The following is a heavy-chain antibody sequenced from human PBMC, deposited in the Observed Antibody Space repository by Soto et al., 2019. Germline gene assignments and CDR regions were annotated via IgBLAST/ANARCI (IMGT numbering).Heavy chain of an antibody. Sequence: EVQLVESGGGLVQPGGSLRLSCAASGFTFSSYSMNWVRQAPGKGLEWVSYISSSSSTLYYADSVKGRFTISRDNAKNSLYLQMNSLRAEDTAVYYCARDPLLTGPRAARGPIYFDYWGQGTLLTVSS. CDR3: ARDPLLTGPRAARGPIYFDY. V-gene: IGHV3-48*01. CDR2: ISSSSSTL. D-gene: IGHD3-9*01. CDR1: GFTFSSYS. J-gene: IGHJ4*02.